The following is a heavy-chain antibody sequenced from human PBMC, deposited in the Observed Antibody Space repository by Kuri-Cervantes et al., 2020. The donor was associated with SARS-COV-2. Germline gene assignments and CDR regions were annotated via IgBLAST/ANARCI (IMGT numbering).Heavy chain of an antibody. CDR2: IWYDGSKK. Sequence: GESLKISCAVSGFTFSQYGMHWVRQAPGKGLEWLSVIWYDGSKKYYADSVKGRFTISRDNSKNTVYLQMNSLRAEDTAVYYCARDGDFWSGYSEGYCSGGSCYPGDWGQGTLVTVSS. CDR3: ARDGDFWSGYSEGYCSGGSCYPGD. V-gene: IGHV3-33*08. CDR1: GFTFSQYG. J-gene: IGHJ4*02. D-gene: IGHD2-15*01.